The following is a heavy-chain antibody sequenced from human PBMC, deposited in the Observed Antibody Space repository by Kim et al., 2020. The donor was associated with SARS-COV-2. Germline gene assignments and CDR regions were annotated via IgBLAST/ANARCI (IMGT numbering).Heavy chain of an antibody. Sequence: GGSLRLSCAASGFTFSSYSMNWVRQAPGKGLVWVSYISTVSSTIYYADSVKGRFTISRDNAKNSLYLQMNSLRAEDTAVYYCARSGAADYWGQGTLVTVSS. J-gene: IGHJ4*02. D-gene: IGHD6-13*01. CDR2: ISTVSSTI. CDR3: ARSGAADY. V-gene: IGHV3-48*01. CDR1: GFTFSSYS.